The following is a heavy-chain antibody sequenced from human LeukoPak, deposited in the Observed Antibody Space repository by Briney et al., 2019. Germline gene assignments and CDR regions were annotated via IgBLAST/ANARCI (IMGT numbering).Heavy chain of an antibody. CDR3: AKGPPDSSTWYKRTEG. CDR2: ISWNSGSI. D-gene: IGHD6-13*01. Sequence: GGSLRLSCAASGFTFDDYAMHWVRQAPGKGLEWVSGISWNSGSIGYADSVKGRFTISRDNAKNSLYLQMNSLRAEDTAIYYCAKGPPDSSTWYKRTEGWGQGTLVTVSS. V-gene: IGHV3-9*01. CDR1: GFTFDDYA. J-gene: IGHJ4*02.